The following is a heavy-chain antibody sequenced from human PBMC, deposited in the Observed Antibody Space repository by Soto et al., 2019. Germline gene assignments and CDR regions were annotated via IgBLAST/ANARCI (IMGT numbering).Heavy chain of an antibody. CDR1: ADSVSSNVAA. CDR3: ARAARVRGVIFGYYGMDV. CDR2: TYYRSKWYN. V-gene: IGHV6-1*01. J-gene: IGHJ6*02. Sequence: SQSLALTCDISADSVSSNVAAWNWIRQSPSRGLEWQGRTYYRSKWYNDYAVSVKSRITINPDTSKNQFSLQLNSVTPEDTAVYYCARAARVRGVIFGYYGMDVWGQGTTVTVSS. D-gene: IGHD3-10*01.